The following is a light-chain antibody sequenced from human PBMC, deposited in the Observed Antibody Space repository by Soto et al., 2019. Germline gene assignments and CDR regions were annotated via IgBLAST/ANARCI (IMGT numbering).Light chain of an antibody. J-gene: IGKJ5*01. V-gene: IGKV1-9*01. CDR1: QGISSY. CDR3: QQLNSYLIT. CDR2: AAS. Sequence: DIQLTQSPSFLSASVGDRVTITCRASQGISSYLAWYQQKPGKAPKLLIYAASTLQSGVPSRFSGSGSGTEFTLTIGSLQPEDFATYYCQQLNSYLITFGQGTRLEIK.